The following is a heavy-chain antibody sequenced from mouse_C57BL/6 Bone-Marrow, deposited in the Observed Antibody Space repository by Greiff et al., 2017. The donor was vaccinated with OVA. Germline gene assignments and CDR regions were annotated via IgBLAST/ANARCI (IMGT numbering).Heavy chain of an antibody. CDR3: ARYKGRVAVDYFDY. V-gene: IGHV7-3*01. D-gene: IGHD1-1*01. CDR1: GFTFTNYY. CDR2: IRNKPNGSTT. J-gene: IGHJ2*01. Sequence: EVMLVESGGGLVQPGDSLSLSCAASGFTFTNYYMSWVRQPPGKALEWLAFIRNKPNGSTTEYSASVKGRFTISRDNSQSILYLQMNALRAEDSGTYYCARYKGRVAVDYFDYWGQGTALTVSS.